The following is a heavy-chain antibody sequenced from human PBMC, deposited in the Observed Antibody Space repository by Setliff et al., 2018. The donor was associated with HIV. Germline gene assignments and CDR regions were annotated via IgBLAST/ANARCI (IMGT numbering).Heavy chain of an antibody. J-gene: IGHJ4*02. D-gene: IGHD6-19*01. CDR1: GGSFSDYY. CDR2: VTHSGTT. Sequence: PSETLSLTCAVYGGSFSDYYWSWIRQPPGKGLEWIGEVTHSGTTTYDPSLKSRITISVDTSKNQFSLKLTSVTAADMGVYYCARGRKKTLAVSGTRYFDFWGQGTLVTVSS. CDR3: ARGRKKTLAVSGTRYFDF. V-gene: IGHV4-34*01.